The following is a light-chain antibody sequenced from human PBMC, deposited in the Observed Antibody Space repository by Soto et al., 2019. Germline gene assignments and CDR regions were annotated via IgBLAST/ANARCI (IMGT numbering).Light chain of an antibody. V-gene: IGKV3-20*01. CDR1: QSASSSD. J-gene: IGKJ5*01. CDR3: QQYGTSEII. Sequence: EIVLTQSPGTLSLSPGERATLSCRASQSASSSDLAWYQQRPGQAPRLLIYGVSSRATGIPDRFSGSGSGTDFTLTISRLEPEDFAVFYCQQYGTSEIIFGQGTRLEIK. CDR2: GVS.